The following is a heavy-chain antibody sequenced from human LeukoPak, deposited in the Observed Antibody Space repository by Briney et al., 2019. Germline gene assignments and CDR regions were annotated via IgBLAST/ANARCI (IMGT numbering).Heavy chain of an antibody. V-gene: IGHV4-34*01. Sequence: SETLSLTCAVYGGSLRGYYWTWLRQPPGKGLEWIGEINHSGSTNYNPSLKSRVTISVDTSKNQCSLKLSSVTAADTAVYYCARGGRIVGATPVLDYWDQGTLVTVSS. CDR1: GGSLRGYY. CDR3: ARGGRIVGATPVLDY. J-gene: IGHJ4*02. D-gene: IGHD1-26*01. CDR2: INHSGST.